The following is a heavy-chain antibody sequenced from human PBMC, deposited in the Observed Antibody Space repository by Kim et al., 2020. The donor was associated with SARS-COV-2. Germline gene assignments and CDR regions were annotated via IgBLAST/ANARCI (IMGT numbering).Heavy chain of an antibody. J-gene: IGHJ4*03. CDR1: GGSFSGYY. D-gene: IGHD3-3*01. CDR2: IKHSGST. Sequence: SETLSLTCAVYGGSFSGYYWSWIRQPPGKGLEWIGEIKHSGSTNYKPSLKSRVTISVDTSKNQFSLKMSTVRAAGTAVYYCVRVKMSRSVHLGARKGYF. CDR3: VRVKMSRSVHLGARKGYF. V-gene: IGHV4-34*01.